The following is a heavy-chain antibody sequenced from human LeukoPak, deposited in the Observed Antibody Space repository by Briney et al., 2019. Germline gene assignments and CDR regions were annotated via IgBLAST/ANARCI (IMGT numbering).Heavy chain of an antibody. V-gene: IGHV3-64*01. D-gene: IGHD2-2*01. CDR1: GFTFSSYA. CDR3: ATVCYADTYNPSNGLDY. CDR2: ISGSGGST. Sequence: GGSLRLSCAASGFTFSSYAMSWVRQAPGKGLEWVSAISGSGGSTYYAKSVKGRFTISRDNAKNTLYLQMGSLRAEDMAVYYCATVCYADTYNPSNGLDYWGQGTLVTVSS. J-gene: IGHJ4*02.